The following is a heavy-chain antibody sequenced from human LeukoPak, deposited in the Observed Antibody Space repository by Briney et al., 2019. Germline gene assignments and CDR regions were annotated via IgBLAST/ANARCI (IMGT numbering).Heavy chain of an antibody. CDR1: GFTFSSYG. V-gene: IGHV3-23*01. D-gene: IGHD6-6*01. J-gene: IGHJ4*01. Sequence: PGGPLRLSCATSGFTFSSYGMSWVRQAPGKGLEWISAISAGGDSTYYADSVRGRFTISKDESKTTLFLQMNSLRAEDTAIYYCAAPPCAGARPPYDYWGHGAQVTVSS. CDR3: AAPPCAGARPPYDY. CDR2: ISAGGDST.